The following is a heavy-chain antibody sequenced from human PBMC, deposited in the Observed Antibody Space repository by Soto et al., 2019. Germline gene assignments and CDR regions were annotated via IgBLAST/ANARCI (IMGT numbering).Heavy chain of an antibody. J-gene: IGHJ5*02. CDR3: ARADYRPKSWFDP. D-gene: IGHD4-17*01. CDR2: ISAYNGNT. Sequence: SVTVSCKASGYTVTIYGISCLRQAPGQGLEWMGWISAYNGNTNYAQKLQGRVTMTTDTSTSTAYMELRSLRSDDTAVYYCARADYRPKSWFDPWGQGTLVTVSS. V-gene: IGHV1-18*04. CDR1: GYTVTIYG.